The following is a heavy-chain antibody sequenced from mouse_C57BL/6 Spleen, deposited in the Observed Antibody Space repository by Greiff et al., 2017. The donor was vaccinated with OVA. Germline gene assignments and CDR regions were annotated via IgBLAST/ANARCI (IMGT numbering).Heavy chain of an antibody. CDR2: IDPEDGET. J-gene: IGHJ2*01. CDR1: GFNIKDYY. CDR3: ARERDVALFDY. Sequence: EVTLVESGAELVKPGASVKLSCTASGFNIKDYYMPWVKQRTEQGLEWIGRIDPEDGETKYAPKFQGKATITADTSSHTTYLQLSSLTSEDTAVYYCARERDVALFDYWGQGTTLTVSS. D-gene: IGHD3-3*01. V-gene: IGHV14-2*01.